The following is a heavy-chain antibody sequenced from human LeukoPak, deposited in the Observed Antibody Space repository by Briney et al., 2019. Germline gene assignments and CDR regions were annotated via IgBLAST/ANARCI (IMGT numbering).Heavy chain of an antibody. CDR2: IYYRGST. D-gene: IGHD4-23*01. CDR1: GGSISPYS. CDR3: ARGSYGGNDGDAFDI. Sequence: SETLSLTCTVSGGSISPYSWSWIRQPPGKGLEWIDFIYYRGSTNYNPSLKSRVTISVDTSKNQFSLKLSSVTAADTAVYYCARGSYGGNDGDAFDIWGQGTMVTVSS. V-gene: IGHV4-59*01. J-gene: IGHJ3*02.